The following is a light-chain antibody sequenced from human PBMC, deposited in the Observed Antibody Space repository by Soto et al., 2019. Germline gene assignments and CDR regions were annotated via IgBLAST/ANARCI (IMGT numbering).Light chain of an antibody. CDR3: QSYDSGLSGPV. J-gene: IGLJ7*01. CDR2: GNS. Sequence: QSVLTQPPSVSGAPGQRVTISCTGSSSNIGAGYDVHWYQQLPGTAPKLLIYGNSNRPSGVPDRFSGSKSGTSASLAITGLQAEDEADYYCQSYDSGLSGPVFGGGTQLTVL. CDR1: SSNIGAGYD. V-gene: IGLV1-40*01.